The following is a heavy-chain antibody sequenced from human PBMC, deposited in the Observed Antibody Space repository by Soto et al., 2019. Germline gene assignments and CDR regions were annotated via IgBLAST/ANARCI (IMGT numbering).Heavy chain of an antibody. D-gene: IGHD6-19*01. CDR2: IYSGGST. CDR1: GFLVSSDY. J-gene: IGHJ1*01. CDR3: ARARSSSGSS. Sequence: EVQLVESGGGLVQPGGSLRLSCAASGFLVSSDYMTWVRQAPGKGLEWVSVIYSGGSTYYADSVKGRFTISRDNSKNTLYLQRNSLRADDTAVYYCARARSSSGSSWGQGTLVTVSS. V-gene: IGHV3-66*01.